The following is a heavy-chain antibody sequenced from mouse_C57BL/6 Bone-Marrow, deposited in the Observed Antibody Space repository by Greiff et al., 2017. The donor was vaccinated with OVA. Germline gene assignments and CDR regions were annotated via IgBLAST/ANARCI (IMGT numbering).Heavy chain of an antibody. Sequence: VQLQQSGPELVKPGASVKIPCKASGYTFTDYNMDWVKQSHGKSLEWIGDINPNNGGTIYNQKFKGKATLTVDKSSSTAYMELRSLTSEDTAVYYCARGYGSSYWNFDVWGTGTTVTVSS. D-gene: IGHD1-1*01. CDR2: INPNNGGT. V-gene: IGHV1-18*01. CDR3: ARGYGSSYWNFDV. J-gene: IGHJ1*03. CDR1: GYTFTDYN.